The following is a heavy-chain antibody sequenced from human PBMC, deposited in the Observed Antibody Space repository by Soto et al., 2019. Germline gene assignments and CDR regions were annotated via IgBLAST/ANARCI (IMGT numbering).Heavy chain of an antibody. CDR1: GFTFSSYA. CDR2: ISGSGGST. J-gene: IGHJ6*02. V-gene: IGHV3-23*01. CDR3: AKFASSSLVRGTYYYYYGMDV. D-gene: IGHD6-6*01. Sequence: SGGSLRLSCAASGFTFSSYAMSWVRQAPGKGLEWVSAISGSGGSTYYADSVKGRFTISRDNSKNTLYLQMNSLRAEDTAVYYWAKFASSSLVRGTYYYYYGMDVWGQGTTVTVSS.